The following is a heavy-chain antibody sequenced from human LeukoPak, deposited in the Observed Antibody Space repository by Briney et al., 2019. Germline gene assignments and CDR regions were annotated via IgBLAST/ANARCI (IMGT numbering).Heavy chain of an antibody. Sequence: PGGSLRLSCAASGFTFDDYAMHWVRQAPGKGLEWVSLISWDGGSTYYADSVKGRFTISRDNSKNSLYLQMNSLRAEDTALYYCAKDRGGGDYAPGYYYYGMDVWGQGTTVTVSS. CDR3: AKDRGGGDYAPGYYYYGMDV. CDR1: GFTFDDYA. J-gene: IGHJ6*02. D-gene: IGHD4-17*01. V-gene: IGHV3-43D*03. CDR2: ISWDGGST.